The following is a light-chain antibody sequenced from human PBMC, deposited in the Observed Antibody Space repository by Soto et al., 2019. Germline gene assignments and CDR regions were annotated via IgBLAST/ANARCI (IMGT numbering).Light chain of an antibody. CDR2: AAS. Sequence: DIQMTQSPSSLSASVGDRVTITCRASQSISSYLNWYQQKPGKAPKLLIYAASCLKSGVPSRFSGSGSGTDFTLTILSLQPEDFATYYCQQGYSTPFPFGPGTKVHIK. CDR1: QSISSY. CDR3: QQGYSTPFP. V-gene: IGKV1-39*01. J-gene: IGKJ3*01.